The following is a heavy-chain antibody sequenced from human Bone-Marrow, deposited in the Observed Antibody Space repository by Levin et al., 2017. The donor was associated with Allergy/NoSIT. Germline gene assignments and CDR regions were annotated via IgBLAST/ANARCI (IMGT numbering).Heavy chain of an antibody. CDR3: ASGSGFRGYTYGAFYFAS. V-gene: IGHV3-21*01. Sequence: MAGGSLRLSCAASGFTFNNYHMNWLRQAPGKGLEWVASISSNSSYIFYADSVKGRFTISRDNAKNSLFLQMNSLTAEDTAVYYCASGSGFRGYTYGAFYFASWGQGTLVTVSS. CDR1: GFTFNNYH. CDR2: ISSNSSYI. D-gene: IGHD5-18*01. J-gene: IGHJ4*02.